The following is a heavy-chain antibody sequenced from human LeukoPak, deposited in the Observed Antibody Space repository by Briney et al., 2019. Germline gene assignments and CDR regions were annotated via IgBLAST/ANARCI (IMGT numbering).Heavy chain of an antibody. CDR2: ISYDGNNK. J-gene: IGHJ5*02. Sequence: PGGSLRLSCAASGFTLSSYAMHWVRQAPGKGLEWVAVISYDGNNKYYADSVKGRFTISRDNSKNTLYLQMNSLRAEDTAVYYCARFLGGTFDPWGQGTLVTVSS. CDR3: ARFLGGTFDP. CDR1: GFTLSSYA. V-gene: IGHV3-30-3*01. D-gene: IGHD3-10*01.